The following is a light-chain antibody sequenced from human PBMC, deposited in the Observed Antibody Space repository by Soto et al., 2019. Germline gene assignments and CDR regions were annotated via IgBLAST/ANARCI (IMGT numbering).Light chain of an antibody. J-gene: IGKJ1*01. CDR2: KAS. CDR3: QQYDTYWT. CDR1: QSISVW. V-gene: IGKV1-5*03. Sequence: DIQMTQSPSTLSASVGDRVTITCRASQSISVWLAWYQQKAGKAPNLLIYKASRLESGVPPRFSGSGSGTEFSLTISSLQPDDFGTYYCQQYDTYWTFGQGTKVDIK.